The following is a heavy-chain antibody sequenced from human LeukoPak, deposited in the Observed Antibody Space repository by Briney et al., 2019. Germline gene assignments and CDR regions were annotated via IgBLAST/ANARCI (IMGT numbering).Heavy chain of an antibody. V-gene: IGHV4-59*01. J-gene: IGHJ5*02. D-gene: IGHD3-3*01. CDR1: GGSISSYY. CDR3: AREGYYDFWSGYSWFDP. CDR2: IYYSGST. Sequence: SSETLSLTCTVSGGSISSYYWSWIRQPPGKGLEWIGYIYYSGSTNYNPSLKSRVTISVDTSKNQFSLKLSSVTAADTAVYYCAREGYYDFWSGYSWFDPWGQGTLVTVSS.